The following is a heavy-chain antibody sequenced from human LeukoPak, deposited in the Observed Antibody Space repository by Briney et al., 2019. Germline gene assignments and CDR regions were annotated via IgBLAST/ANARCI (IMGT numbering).Heavy chain of an antibody. V-gene: IGHV1-69*01. CDR2: IIPIFGTA. CDR3: ARDYGGNLAFDI. Sequence: SVRVSCKASGGTFSSYAISWVRQAPGQGLEWMGGIIPIFGTANYAQKFQGRVTITADESTSTAYMELSSLRSEDTAVYYCARDYGGNLAFDIWGQGTMVTVSS. D-gene: IGHD4-23*01. CDR1: GGTFSSYA. J-gene: IGHJ3*02.